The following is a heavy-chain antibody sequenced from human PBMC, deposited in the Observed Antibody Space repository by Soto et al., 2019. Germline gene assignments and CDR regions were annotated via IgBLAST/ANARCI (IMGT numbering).Heavy chain of an antibody. Sequence: EVQLVESGGGLVKPGGSLRLSCAASGFTFSSYSMNWVRQAPGKGLEWVSSISSSSTYIYYADSVKGRFTISRDNAKNSLYLQMNSLRVEDTAVYYCARSPVEIVATSLYRFDSWGQGTLVTVSS. V-gene: IGHV3-21*01. D-gene: IGHD5-12*01. CDR3: ARSPVEIVATSLYRFDS. CDR1: GFTFSSYS. J-gene: IGHJ5*01. CDR2: ISSSSTYI.